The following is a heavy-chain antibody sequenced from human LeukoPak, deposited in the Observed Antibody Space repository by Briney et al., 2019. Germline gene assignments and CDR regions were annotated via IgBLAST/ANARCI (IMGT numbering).Heavy chain of an antibody. CDR2: INPNSGDT. Sequence: ASVKVSCKASGYIFTGYYMHWVRQAPGQGLEWMGRINPNSGDTYYAQNPQGRVTMTRDTSITTAYMELSSLTSDDTAVYYCARASGNYWDFDHWGQGTLVTVSS. CDR1: GYIFTGYY. J-gene: IGHJ4*02. CDR3: ARASGNYWDFDH. D-gene: IGHD1-7*01. V-gene: IGHV1-2*06.